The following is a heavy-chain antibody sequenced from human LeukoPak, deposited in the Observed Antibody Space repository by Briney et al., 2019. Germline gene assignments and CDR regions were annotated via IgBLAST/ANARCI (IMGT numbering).Heavy chain of an antibody. CDR1: GGSFSGYY. Sequence: KSSETLSLTCAVYGGSFSGYYWSWIRQPPGKGLEWIGEINHSGSTNYNPSLKSRVTISVDTSKNHFSLKLSSVTAADTAVYYWGGGLGRMVPGVMFFDYWGQGTLVTVSS. D-gene: IGHD3-10*01. CDR3: GGGLGRMVPGVMFFDY. CDR2: INHSGST. J-gene: IGHJ4*02. V-gene: IGHV4-34*01.